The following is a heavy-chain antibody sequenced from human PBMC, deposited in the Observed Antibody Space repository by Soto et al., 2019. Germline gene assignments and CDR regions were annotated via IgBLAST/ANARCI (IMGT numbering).Heavy chain of an antibody. CDR3: AKGAGGDYGSEGDY. J-gene: IGHJ4*02. D-gene: IGHD4-17*01. CDR1: GFTFDDYA. CDR2: ISWNSGSI. V-gene: IGHV3-9*01. Sequence: EVQLVESGGGLVQPGRSLRLSCAASGFTFDDYAMHWVRQAPGKGLEWVSGISWNSGSIGYADPVKGRFTISRDNAKNALYLQMNSLRAEDTALYYCAKGAGGDYGSEGDYWGQGTLVTVSS.